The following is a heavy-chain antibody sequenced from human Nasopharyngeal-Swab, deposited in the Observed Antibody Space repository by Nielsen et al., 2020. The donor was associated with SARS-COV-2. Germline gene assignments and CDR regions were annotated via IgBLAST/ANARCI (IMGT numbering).Heavy chain of an antibody. CDR3: TRAGSFRHDY. CDR1: GFPFSSYW. CDR2: INEDGSST. D-gene: IGHD6-13*01. J-gene: IGHJ4*02. V-gene: IGHV3-74*01. Sequence: GESLKLSCAASGFPFSSYWLHWVRQAPGKGLVWVSRINEDGSSTSYADSLKGRFTISRDNAKNTLYLQMNSLSAEDTAVYYCTRAGSFRHDYWGQGTLVTVSS.